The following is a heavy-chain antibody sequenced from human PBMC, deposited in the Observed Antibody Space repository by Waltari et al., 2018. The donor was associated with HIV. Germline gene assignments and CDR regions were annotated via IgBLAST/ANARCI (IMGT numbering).Heavy chain of an antibody. J-gene: IGHJ4*02. V-gene: IGHV3-7*01. CDR2: IKQDGSDK. CDR3: ASEGYSSGWSRDY. D-gene: IGHD6-19*01. Sequence: EVQLLESGGGLVQPGGSLRLSCAASGLTFSTYAMGWVRQAPGKGMEGVANIKQDGSDKYYVDSVKGRFTISRDNGKNSLYLQMNSLRAEDTAVYYCASEGYSSGWSRDYWGQGTLVTVSS. CDR1: GLTFSTYA.